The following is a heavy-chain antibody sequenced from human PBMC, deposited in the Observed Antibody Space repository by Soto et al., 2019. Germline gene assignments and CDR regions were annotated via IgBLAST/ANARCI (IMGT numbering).Heavy chain of an antibody. CDR3: ASPFPYYDSSGYYPPTFDY. D-gene: IGHD3-22*01. CDR2: IYYSGST. Sequence: PSETLSLTCTVSGGSISSSSYYWGWIRQPPGKGLEWIGSIYYSGSTYYNPSLKSRVTISVDTSKNQFSLKLSSVTAADTAVYYCASPFPYYDSSGYYPPTFDYWGQGTLVTVS. V-gene: IGHV4-39*01. J-gene: IGHJ4*02. CDR1: GGSISSSSYY.